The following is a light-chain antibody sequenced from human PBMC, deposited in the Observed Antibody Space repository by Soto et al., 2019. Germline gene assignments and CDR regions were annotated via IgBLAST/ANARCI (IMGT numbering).Light chain of an antibody. CDR2: DVS. Sequence: QSALTQPASVSGSPGQSITISCNGTSRDVGAYNYVSWFQQHPGKAPKLMIYDVSNRPSGVSNRFSGSKSGNTASLTISGLQAEDEADYYCCSYTTSSTYVFGIGTKLTVL. CDR3: CSYTTSSTYV. J-gene: IGLJ1*01. V-gene: IGLV2-14*01. CDR1: SRDVGAYNY.